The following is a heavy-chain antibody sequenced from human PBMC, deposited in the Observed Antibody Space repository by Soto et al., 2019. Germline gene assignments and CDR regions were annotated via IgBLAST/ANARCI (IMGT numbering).Heavy chain of an antibody. CDR1: GDSVASVRDY. CDR2: IYYSGSA. CDR3: ARGVGFGYYYYHMDL. V-gene: IGHV4-61*01. Sequence: PSGTLSLTCTVSGDSVASVRDYRSWIRQPPGKGLEWIGYIYYSGSADYNPSLGSRVTISIDTSKNQFSLKLTSVTAADTAVYYCARGVGFGYYYYHMDLWGQGTTVTVSS. D-gene: IGHD3-10*01. J-gene: IGHJ6*02.